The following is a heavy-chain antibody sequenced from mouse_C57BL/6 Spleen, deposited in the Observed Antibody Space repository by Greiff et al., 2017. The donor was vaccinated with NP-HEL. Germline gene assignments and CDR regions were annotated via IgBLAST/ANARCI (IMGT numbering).Heavy chain of an antibody. Sequence: LQESGAELVRPGTSVKVSCKASGYAFTNYLIEWVKQRPGQGLEWIGVINPGSGGTNYNEKFKGKATLTADKSSSTAYMQLSSLTSEDSAVYFCARGVYREAMDYWGQGTSVTVSS. J-gene: IGHJ4*01. V-gene: IGHV1-54*01. CDR2: INPGSGGT. CDR3: ARGVYREAMDY. CDR1: GYAFTNYL. D-gene: IGHD2-1*01.